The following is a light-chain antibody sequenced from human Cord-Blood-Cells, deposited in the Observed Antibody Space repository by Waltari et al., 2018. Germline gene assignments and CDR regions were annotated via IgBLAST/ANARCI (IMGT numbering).Light chain of an antibody. CDR1: SSDFGGHNY. Sequence: QSALTQPASVSGSPGQSITISCTGPSSDFGGHNYVSWYQQHPGKAPKLMIYEVSNRPSGVSNRFSGSKSGNTASLTISGLQAEDEADYYCSSYTSSSPYVFGTGTKVTVL. V-gene: IGLV2-14*01. CDR3: SSYTSSSPYV. J-gene: IGLJ1*01. CDR2: EVS.